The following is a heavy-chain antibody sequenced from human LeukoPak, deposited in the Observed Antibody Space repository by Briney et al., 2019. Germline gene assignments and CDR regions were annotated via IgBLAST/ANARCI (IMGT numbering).Heavy chain of an antibody. Sequence: GGSLRLSCAASGFLFNKYWMTWVRQAPGKGLEWVANIKEDHSEIYYVDSVKGRFTISRDNAKKSLYLHMSSLRVEDMAVYFCGRLRSLDQWGQGTLVTVSS. CDR1: GFLFNKYW. V-gene: IGHV3-7*01. CDR2: IKEDHSEI. J-gene: IGHJ4*02. D-gene: IGHD5-24*01. CDR3: GRLRSLDQ.